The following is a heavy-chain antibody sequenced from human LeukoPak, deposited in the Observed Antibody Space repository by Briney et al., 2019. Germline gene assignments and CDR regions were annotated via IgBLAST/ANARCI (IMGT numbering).Heavy chain of an antibody. V-gene: IGHV4-59*01. Sequence: SETLSFTCTVSGGSISSYYWSWIRRPPGKGLEWIGYIYYSGSTNYNPSLKSRVTISVDTSKNQFSLKLSSVTAADTAVYYCSRDVGYYFDYWGQGTLVTVSS. CDR3: SRDVGYYFDY. J-gene: IGHJ4*02. CDR2: IYYSGST. CDR1: GGSISSYY.